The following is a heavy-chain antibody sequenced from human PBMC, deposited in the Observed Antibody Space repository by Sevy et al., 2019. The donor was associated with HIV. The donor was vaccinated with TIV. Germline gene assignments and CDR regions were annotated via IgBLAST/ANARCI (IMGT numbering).Heavy chain of an antibody. D-gene: IGHD2-15*01. Sequence: SETLSLTCTVSGDSIISSHYSWGWIRQPPGKGLEWIGTFSYSGSAYYSPSLKSRVTISVDTSTNHFSLKLTSVTAADTSVYYCARLHPGVEAGGWFDPWGQGTLVTVSS. CDR3: ARLHPGVEAGGWFDP. CDR2: FSYSGSA. V-gene: IGHV4-39*02. CDR1: GDSIISSHYS. J-gene: IGHJ5*02.